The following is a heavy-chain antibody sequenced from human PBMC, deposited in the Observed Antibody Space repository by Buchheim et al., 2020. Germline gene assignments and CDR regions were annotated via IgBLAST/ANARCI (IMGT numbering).Heavy chain of an antibody. J-gene: IGHJ5*02. V-gene: IGHV1-69*06. CDR2: IIPIFGTA. CDR3: ARGYCTSTTRCYDGGRFDP. CDR1: GGTFSSYA. D-gene: IGHD2/OR15-2a*01. Sequence: QVQLVQSGAEVKKPGSSVKVSCKASGGTFSSYAISWVRQAPGQGLEWMGGIIPIFGTANYAQKFQGRVTMTRDMSTPAVYMELSSLRSDDTALYYCARGYCTSTTRCYDGGRFDPWGQGTL.